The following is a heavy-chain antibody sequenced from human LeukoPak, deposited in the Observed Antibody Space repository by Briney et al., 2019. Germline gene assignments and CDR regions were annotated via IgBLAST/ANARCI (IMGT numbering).Heavy chain of an antibody. CDR1: EFTFSSYT. J-gene: IGHJ3*02. CDR3: AREGYGSHALDI. V-gene: IGHV3-48*02. D-gene: IGHD3-10*01. Sequence: GGSLRLSCAASEFTFSSYTMNWVRQAPGRGLEWVSYVSTGGTTMSYADSVKGRFAISRDNAKNSLYLQMNSLRDEDTAVYYCAREGYGSHALDIWGQGTMVTVSS. CDR2: VSTGGTTM.